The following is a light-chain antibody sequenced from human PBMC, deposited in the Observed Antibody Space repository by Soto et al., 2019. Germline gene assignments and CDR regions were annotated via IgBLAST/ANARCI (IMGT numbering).Light chain of an antibody. CDR1: QGIGSY. Sequence: DFPLTQSPSFLSASVGDRVTITCRASQGIGSYLGWYQQAPGKAPKLLIYGASTLQSGVPSRFSGSGSGTEFTLTLSSLQPQEFAPYYSQQLYTYPAFGGETPVEI. V-gene: IGKV1-9*01. CDR3: QQLYTYPA. J-gene: IGKJ4*01. CDR2: GAS.